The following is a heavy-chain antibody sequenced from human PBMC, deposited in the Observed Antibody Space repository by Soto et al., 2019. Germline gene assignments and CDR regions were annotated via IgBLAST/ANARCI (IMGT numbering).Heavy chain of an antibody. CDR1: GFTFSNFA. CDR2: ISSTGSAE. CDR3: ASDSPSCGSSSCLFDR. V-gene: IGHV3-48*01. D-gene: IGHD2-2*01. J-gene: IGHJ4*02. Sequence: EVQLVESGGGLVHPGGSLRLSCAASGFTFSNFAVNWARQAPGKGLEWVAFISSTGSAEYYADAVKGRFPVSRDNVKNLAILQMNSLRAEDRAVSFCASDSPSCGSSSCLFDRWGQGPLVTVSS.